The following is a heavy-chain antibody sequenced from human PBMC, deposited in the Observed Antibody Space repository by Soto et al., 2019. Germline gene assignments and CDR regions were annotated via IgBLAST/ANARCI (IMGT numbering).Heavy chain of an antibody. Sequence: TLSLTCTVSGGSISSGGFYCSWIRQPPGKRLEWIGFISYSGSTYYSTSLKSRVTISVDTSKSHSSLNLSFVTAADTAVYCCATMGTPATGLYFFDYWGKGSLVTVS. D-gene: IGHD2-15*01. CDR3: ATMGTPATGLYFFDY. J-gene: IGHJ4*02. CDR1: GGSISSGGFY. V-gene: IGHV4-30-4*01. CDR2: ISYSGST.